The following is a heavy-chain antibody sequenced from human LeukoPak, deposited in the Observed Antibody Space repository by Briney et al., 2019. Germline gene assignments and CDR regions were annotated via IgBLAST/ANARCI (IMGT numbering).Heavy chain of an antibody. J-gene: IGHJ6*03. V-gene: IGHV3-74*01. CDR3: AREDEYYYGSGSTQRAFMDV. Sequence: PGGSLRLSCAASGFTFSSYWMHWVRQAPGKGLVWVSRINSDGSSTSYADSVKGRFTISRDNAKNSLYLQMNSLRAEDTAVYYCAREDEYYYGSGSTQRAFMDVWGKGTTVTVSS. CDR2: INSDGSST. CDR1: GFTFSSYW. D-gene: IGHD3-10*01.